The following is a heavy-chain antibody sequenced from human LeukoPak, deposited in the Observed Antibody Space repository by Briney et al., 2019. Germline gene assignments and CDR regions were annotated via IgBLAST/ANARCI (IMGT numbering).Heavy chain of an antibody. Sequence: ASVKVSCKASGYTFTSYGISWVRQAPGQGLEWMGWISAYNGNTNYAQKLQGRVTMTTDTSTSTAYMELRSLRSDDTAVYYCARAHYDILTGYYTLDYWGQGTLVTVSS. CDR2: ISAYNGNT. CDR1: GYTFTSYG. J-gene: IGHJ4*02. D-gene: IGHD3-9*01. CDR3: ARAHYDILTGYYTLDY. V-gene: IGHV1-18*01.